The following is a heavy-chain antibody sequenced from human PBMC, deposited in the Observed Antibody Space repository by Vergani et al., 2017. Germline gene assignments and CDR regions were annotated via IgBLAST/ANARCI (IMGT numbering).Heavy chain of an antibody. D-gene: IGHD2-21*01. CDR2: IYYSGST. CDR3: ARAWKHSTRFDY. V-gene: IGHV4-59*01. Sequence: QLQESGPGLVKPSATLSLTCSVSGASISSYYWSWIRQPPGKGLEWIGYIYYSGSTNYNPSLKSRVTISVDTSKNQFSLKLSSVTAADTAVYYCARAWKHSTRFDYWGQGTLVTVSS. J-gene: IGHJ4*02. CDR1: GASISSYY.